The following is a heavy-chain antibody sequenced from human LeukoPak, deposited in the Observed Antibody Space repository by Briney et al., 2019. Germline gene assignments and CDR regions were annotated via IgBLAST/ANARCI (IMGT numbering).Heavy chain of an antibody. D-gene: IGHD6-6*01. J-gene: IGHJ4*02. V-gene: IGHV1-18*04. CDR3: ARSYSSSSNFDY. CDR2: ISAYTGNT. Sequence: ASVKVSCKASGYNFTAYYVHWVRQAPGQGLEWMGWISAYTGNTNYAQKFQGRVSMTTGTSTTTAYMELRSLRSDDTAVYYCARSYSSSSNFDYWGQGTLVTVSS. CDR1: GYNFTAYY.